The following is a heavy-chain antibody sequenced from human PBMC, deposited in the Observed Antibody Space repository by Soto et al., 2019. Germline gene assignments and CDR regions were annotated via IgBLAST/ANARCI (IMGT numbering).Heavy chain of an antibody. D-gene: IGHD3-16*01. CDR2: ISSSSSYI. CDR3: ARGGGNPSKASLKFDY. J-gene: IGHJ4*02. CDR1: GFTFSSYS. Sequence: GGSLRLSCAASGFTFSSYSMNWVRQAPGKGLEWVSSISSSSSYIYYADSVKGRFTISRDNAKNSLYLQMNSLRAEDTAVYYCARGGGNPSKASLKFDYWGQGTLVTVSS. V-gene: IGHV3-21*01.